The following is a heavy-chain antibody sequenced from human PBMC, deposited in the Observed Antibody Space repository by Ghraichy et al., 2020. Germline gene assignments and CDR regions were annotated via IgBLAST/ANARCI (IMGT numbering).Heavy chain of an antibody. CDR2: IYHSGST. D-gene: IGHD5-18*01. J-gene: IGHJ6*02. Sequence: LETLSLTCTVSGGSISNYYWSWIRQPPGKGLEWIGYIYHSGSTNYNPSLKSRVTISVDMSKNQLSLKLSSVTGADTAVYYCATDSYGNDNYGMDVWGQGTTVTVSS. CDR1: GGSISNYY. CDR3: ATDSYGNDNYGMDV. V-gene: IGHV4-59*01.